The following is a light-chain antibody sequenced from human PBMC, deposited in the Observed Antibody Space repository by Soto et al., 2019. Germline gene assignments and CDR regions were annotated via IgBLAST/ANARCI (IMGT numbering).Light chain of an antibody. CDR1: QSVGSN. J-gene: IGKJ5*01. Sequence: EMVMTQSPATLSVSPGERATLSCRASQSVGSNLAWYQQKAGQAPRLLIYGASTRATGIPARFSGSGSGTEFTLTISSLQSEDFALYYCQQYNNWPPVTFGQGTRLEIK. CDR2: GAS. V-gene: IGKV3-15*01. CDR3: QQYNNWPPVT.